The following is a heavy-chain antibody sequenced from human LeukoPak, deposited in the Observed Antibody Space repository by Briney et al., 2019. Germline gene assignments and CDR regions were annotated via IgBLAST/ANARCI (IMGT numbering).Heavy chain of an antibody. CDR3: ARGGSPPEALGDTFDV. Sequence: GGSLRLSCAASGFTFSNYWMHWVRQAPGKGLVRVSRISSDGSSTIYADSVKGRFTISRDNAKNTLYLQMNRLRAEDTAVYYCARGGSPPEALGDTFDVWGQGTMVTVS. CDR2: ISSDGSST. V-gene: IGHV3-74*01. CDR1: GFTFSNYW. J-gene: IGHJ3*01. D-gene: IGHD1-26*01.